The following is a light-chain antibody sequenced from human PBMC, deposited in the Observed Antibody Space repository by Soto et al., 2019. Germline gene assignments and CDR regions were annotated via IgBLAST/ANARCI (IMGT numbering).Light chain of an antibody. Sequence: DIKMTQSPSSLSVSVGDRVTITCRAGQSISSYLNWYQQKPGKAPKLLIYAASSLQSGVPSRFSGSGSGTDFTLTISSLQPEDFATYYCQQSYSTPITFGQGTRLAIK. CDR3: QQSYSTPIT. CDR2: AAS. V-gene: IGKV1-39*01. CDR1: QSISSY. J-gene: IGKJ5*01.